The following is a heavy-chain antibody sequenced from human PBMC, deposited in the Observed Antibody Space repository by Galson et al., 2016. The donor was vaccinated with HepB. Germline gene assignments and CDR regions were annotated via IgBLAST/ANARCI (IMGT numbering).Heavy chain of an antibody. CDR2: IDPSDYCT. CDR1: GYSFSSYW. Sequence: QSGAEVKKPGESLRISCKGSGYSFSSYWINWVRQMPGKGLEWMGRIDPSDYCTHHSPFFQGHVTIPTDRSVSTVYLQWSGLRASDTAMYYCARLLAGRAGDYWGQGTLVTVSS. CDR3: ARLLAGRAGDY. V-gene: IGHV5-10-1*01. D-gene: IGHD6-19*01. J-gene: IGHJ4*02.